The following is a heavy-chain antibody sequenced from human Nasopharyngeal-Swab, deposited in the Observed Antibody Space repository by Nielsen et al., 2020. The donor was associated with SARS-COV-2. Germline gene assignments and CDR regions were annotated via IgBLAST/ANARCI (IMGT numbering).Heavy chain of an antibody. CDR3: ARDAPAHYGAFY. CDR2: IAHDASNE. Sequence: GGSLRLSCAASGFTFSGYPMHWVRQAPGKGLEWVAFIAHDASNEYYGDSVKGRFSISRDSSKNTLYLQMDSLQGEDTAVYYCARDAPAHYGAFYWGRGTLVTVSS. D-gene: IGHD4-17*01. CDR1: GFTFSGYP. V-gene: IGHV3-30*04. J-gene: IGHJ4*02.